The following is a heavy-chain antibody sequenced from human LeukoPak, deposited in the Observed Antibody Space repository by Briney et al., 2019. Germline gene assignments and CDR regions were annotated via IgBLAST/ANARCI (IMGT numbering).Heavy chain of an antibody. CDR1: GGSISSGSYY. J-gene: IGHJ4*02. CDR3: ASSAFGEFTYYFDY. Sequence: SETLSLTCTVSGGSISSGSYYWSWIRQPAGKGLEWIGRIYTSGSTNYNPSLKSRVTMSVDTSKNQFSLKLSSVTAADTAVYYCASSAFGEFTYYFDYWGQGTLVTVSS. V-gene: IGHV4-61*02. D-gene: IGHD3-10*01. CDR2: IYTSGST.